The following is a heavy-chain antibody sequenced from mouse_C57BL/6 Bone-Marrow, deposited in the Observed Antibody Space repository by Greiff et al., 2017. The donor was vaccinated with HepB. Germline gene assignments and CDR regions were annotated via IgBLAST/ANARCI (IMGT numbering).Heavy chain of an antibody. J-gene: IGHJ2*01. Sequence: EVQLVESGGGLVKPGGSLKLSCAASGFTFSSYAMSWVRQTPEKRLEWVATISDGGSYTYYPDNVKGRFTISRDNAKYNLYLKMSHLKSEDTAMYYCARGRAYYYGSSPYWFDYWGQGTTLTVSS. CDR2: ISDGGSYT. D-gene: IGHD1-1*01. CDR1: GFTFSSYA. CDR3: ARGRAYYYGSSPYWFDY. V-gene: IGHV5-4*01.